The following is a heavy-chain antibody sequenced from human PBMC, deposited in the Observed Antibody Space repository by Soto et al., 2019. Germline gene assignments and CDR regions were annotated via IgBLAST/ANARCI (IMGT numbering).Heavy chain of an antibody. Sequence: GESLKISCKGSGYNFANFWIGWVRQMPGKGLEWMGMIFPGDSDTKNSPSLQGQITMSVDKSDSSAYLQWRGLKASDTAMYYCAAGYTTGPDAFDIWGQGTMVTV. CDR1: GYNFANFW. V-gene: IGHV5-51*01. J-gene: IGHJ3*02. D-gene: IGHD6-13*01. CDR2: IFPGDSDT. CDR3: AAGYTTGPDAFDI.